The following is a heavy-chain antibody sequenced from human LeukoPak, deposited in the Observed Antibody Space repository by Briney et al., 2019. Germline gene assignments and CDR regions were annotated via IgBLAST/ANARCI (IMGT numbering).Heavy chain of an antibody. D-gene: IGHD6-13*01. J-gene: IGHJ4*02. Sequence: GGSLRLSCAASGFTFSSYWMNWARQAPGKGLEWVSYISSSSSTIYYADSVKGRFTISRDNAKNSLYLQMNSLRAEDTAVYYCARDTVAAAGEDWGQGTLVTVSS. V-gene: IGHV3-48*01. CDR2: ISSSSSTI. CDR3: ARDTVAAAGED. CDR1: GFTFSSYW.